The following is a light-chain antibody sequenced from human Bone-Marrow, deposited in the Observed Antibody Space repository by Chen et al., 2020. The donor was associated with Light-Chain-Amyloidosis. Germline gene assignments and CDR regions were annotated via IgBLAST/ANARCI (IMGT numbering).Light chain of an antibody. V-gene: IGLV3-25*03. CDR1: DLPTKY. CDR3: QSADSSGTYEVI. Sequence: SYELTQPPSVSVSPGQTDRITCSGDDLPTKYAYWYKQKPGQAPVLVIHRDTERPSGISERFSGSSSGTTATLTISGVQAEDEADSHCQSADSSGTYEVIFGGGTKLTVL. CDR2: RDT. J-gene: IGLJ2*01.